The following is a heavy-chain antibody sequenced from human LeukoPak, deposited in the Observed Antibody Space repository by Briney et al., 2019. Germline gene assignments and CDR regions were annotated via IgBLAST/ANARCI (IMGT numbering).Heavy chain of an antibody. CDR3: AKGIAMWFGELYVSYYYYMDV. V-gene: IGHV3-23*01. J-gene: IGHJ6*03. CDR1: GFTFSSYA. Sequence: GGSLRLSCAASGFTFSSYAMSWVRQAPGKGLEWVSAISGSGGSTYYADSVKGRFTISRDNSKNTLYLQMNSLRAEDTAVYYCAKGIAMWFGELYVSYYYYMDVWGKGTTVTVSS. CDR2: ISGSGGST. D-gene: IGHD3-10*01.